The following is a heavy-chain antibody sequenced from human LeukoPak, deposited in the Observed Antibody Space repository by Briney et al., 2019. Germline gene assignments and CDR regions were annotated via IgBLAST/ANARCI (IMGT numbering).Heavy chain of an antibody. CDR1: GYTFTGYY. Sequence: ASVKVSCKASGYTFTGYYMHWVRQAPGQGLEWMGRINPNSGGTNYAQKFQGRVTMTRDTSISTAYMELSRLRSDDTAVYYCALRSPYCSGGSCYHDYWGQGTLVTVSS. V-gene: IGHV1-2*06. CDR2: INPNSGGT. D-gene: IGHD2-15*01. CDR3: ALRSPYCSGGSCYHDY. J-gene: IGHJ4*02.